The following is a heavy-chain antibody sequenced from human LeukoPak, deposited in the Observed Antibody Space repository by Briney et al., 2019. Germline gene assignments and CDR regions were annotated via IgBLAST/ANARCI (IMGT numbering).Heavy chain of an antibody. V-gene: IGHV3-66*02. CDR2: IYSGGST. CDR1: GFTFSSYA. D-gene: IGHD3-3*01. J-gene: IGHJ4*02. Sequence: PGGSLRLSCAASGFTFSSYAMSWVRQAPGKGLEWVSVIYSGGSTYYADSVKGRFTISRDNSKNTLYLQMNSLRAEDTAVYYCARSYDFWSGYYGFDYWGQGTLVTVSS. CDR3: ARSYDFWSGYYGFDY.